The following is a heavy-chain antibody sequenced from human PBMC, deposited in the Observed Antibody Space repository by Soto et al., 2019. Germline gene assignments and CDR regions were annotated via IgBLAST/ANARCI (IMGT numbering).Heavy chain of an antibody. J-gene: IGHJ4*02. V-gene: IGHV3-21*02. D-gene: IGHD5-12*01. CDR3: ARDLSRGYNDY. CDR1: GFTFSSYT. CDR2: ISTGSTYI. Sequence: EVQLVESGGGLVKPGGSLSLSCAASGFTFSSYTMSWVRQAPGKGLEWVSSISTGSTYIYYTDSLKGRFTISRDDAKNSLYLQMSSLRAEDTAVYYCARDLSRGYNDYWGQGTLVTVSS.